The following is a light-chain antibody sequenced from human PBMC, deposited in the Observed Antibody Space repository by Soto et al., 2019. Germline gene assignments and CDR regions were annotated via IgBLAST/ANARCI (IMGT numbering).Light chain of an antibody. CDR3: QNYKSAPRT. Sequence: DIQMTQSPSSLSASIGDRVTISCRASQGISNSLAWYQQKAGEVPKLLIYAASTSDSGIPSRFRGSGSGIDFTLTISSLQPEDFATYYCQNYKSAPRTFGQGTKVEIK. J-gene: IGKJ1*01. CDR1: QGISNS. CDR2: AAS. V-gene: IGKV1-27*01.